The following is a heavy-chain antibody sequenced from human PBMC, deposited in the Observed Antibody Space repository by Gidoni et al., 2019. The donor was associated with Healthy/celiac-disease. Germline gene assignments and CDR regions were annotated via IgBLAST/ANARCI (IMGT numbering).Heavy chain of an antibody. D-gene: IGHD6-6*01. J-gene: IGHJ4*02. Sequence: QVQLQQWGAGLLKPSETLSLTCAVYGGSFSGYYWSWIRQPPGKGLEWIGEINHSGSTNYNPSLKSRVTISVDTSKNQFSLKLSSVTAADTAVYYCARGSNGYSSSSGPGFYDYWGQGTLVTVSS. CDR2: INHSGST. CDR3: ARGSNGYSSSSGPGFYDY. V-gene: IGHV4-34*01. CDR1: GGSFSGYY.